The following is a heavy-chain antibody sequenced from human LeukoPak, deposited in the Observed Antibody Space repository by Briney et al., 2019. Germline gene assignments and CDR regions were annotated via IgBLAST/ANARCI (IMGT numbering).Heavy chain of an antibody. J-gene: IGHJ4*02. Sequence: PGGSLRLSCAASGFTSSSYAMSWVRQAPGKGLELVSAISGSGGGTYYADSVKGRFTISRDNSKNTLYLQMNSLRAEDTAVYYCARDPVRYCSSTTCHGSGDYWGQGTLVTVSS. CDR1: GFTSSSYA. CDR3: ARDPVRYCSSTTCHGSGDY. V-gene: IGHV3-23*01. CDR2: ISGSGGGT. D-gene: IGHD2-2*01.